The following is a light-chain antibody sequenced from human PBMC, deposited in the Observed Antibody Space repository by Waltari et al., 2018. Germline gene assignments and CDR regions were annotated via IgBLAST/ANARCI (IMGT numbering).Light chain of an antibody. Sequence: QSALTQPASVSGSPGQSITISCTGTSSDVGNYNLVSWYQQYPGKAPNVMIYDDNSRPSVVSDRFSGPKSGNPASLPISGVQAEDEADYYCCSYAGSYTWVFGGGTKLTVL. CDR2: DDN. CDR3: CSYAGSYTWV. J-gene: IGLJ3*02. CDR1: SSDVGNYNL. V-gene: IGLV2-23*01.